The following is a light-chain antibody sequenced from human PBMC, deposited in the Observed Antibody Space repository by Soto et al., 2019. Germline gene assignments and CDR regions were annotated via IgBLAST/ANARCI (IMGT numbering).Light chain of an antibody. CDR2: DDS. V-gene: IGLV3-21*02. CDR1: NIGSKS. CDR3: QVWDSSSDHYV. J-gene: IGLJ1*01. Sequence: SYELTQPPSVSVAPGQTARITCRGNNIGSKSVHWYQQQPGQAPVLVVYDDSDRPSGIPERFSGSNSGNTATLTISRVEAGDEADYYCQVWDSSSDHYVFGTGTKVTVL.